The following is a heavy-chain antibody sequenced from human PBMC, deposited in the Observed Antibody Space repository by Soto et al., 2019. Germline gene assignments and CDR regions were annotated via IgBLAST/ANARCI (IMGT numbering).Heavy chain of an antibody. CDR2: IIPIFGTA. CDR3: ARDRYCISTSCYAGENWFDP. D-gene: IGHD2-2*01. J-gene: IGHJ5*02. V-gene: IGHV1-69*13. Sequence: SVKGSCKASGGAFSSYAISWVRQAPGQGLEWMGGIIPIFGTANYAQKFQGRVTITADESTSTAYMELSSLRSEDTAVYYCARDRYCISTSCYAGENWFDPWG. CDR1: GGAFSSYA.